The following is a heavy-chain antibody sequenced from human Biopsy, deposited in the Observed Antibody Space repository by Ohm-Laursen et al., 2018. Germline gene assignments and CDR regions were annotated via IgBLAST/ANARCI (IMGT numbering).Heavy chain of an antibody. Sequence: SVKVSCKVSGYTFTSYYLHWVRQAPGQGLEWVGSSIPLFNTANYADKFQGRVTLTADKSTTTAYMELSSLRSEDTAIYYCARFPLGAYDDSGSYRAVEHWYFDLWGRGTLVTVSS. D-gene: IGHD3-22*01. CDR2: SIPLFNTA. V-gene: IGHV1-69*06. CDR3: ARFPLGAYDDSGSYRAVEHWYFDL. J-gene: IGHJ2*01. CDR1: GYTFTSYY.